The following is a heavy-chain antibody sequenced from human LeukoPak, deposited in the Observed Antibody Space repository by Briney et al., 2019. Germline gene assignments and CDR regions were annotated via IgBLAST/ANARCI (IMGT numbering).Heavy chain of an antibody. Sequence: PSETLSLTCAVSGGSISSYYWSSLRQPPGKGLWWIGYIYYSGSTNYNPSLKSRVTISVDTSKNQFSLKLSSVSAAETAVYYCAGYSSGYRDAFDIWSQGTMVTVSS. CDR1: GGSISSYY. V-gene: IGHV4-59*01. J-gene: IGHJ3*02. CDR3: AGYSSGYRDAFDI. CDR2: IYYSGST. D-gene: IGHD3-22*01.